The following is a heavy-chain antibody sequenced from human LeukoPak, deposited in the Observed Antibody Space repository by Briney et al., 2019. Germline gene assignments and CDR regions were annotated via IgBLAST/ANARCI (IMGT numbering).Heavy chain of an antibody. CDR3: ARSVLSDP. V-gene: IGHV4-59*01. CDR2: IYYSGST. Sequence: PSETLSLTCTVSGDSIRSYYWSWIRQPPGKGLEWIGYIYYSGSTNYNPSLKSRVTMSVDTSKNQFSLKLSSVTAADTAVYYCARSVLSDPWGQGTLVTVSS. J-gene: IGHJ5*02. CDR1: GDSIRSYY.